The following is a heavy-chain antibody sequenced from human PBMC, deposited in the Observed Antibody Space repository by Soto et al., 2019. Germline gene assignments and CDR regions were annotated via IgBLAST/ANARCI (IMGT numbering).Heavy chain of an antibody. D-gene: IGHD2-2*01. CDR2: ISSSSSTI. Sequence: GGSLRLSCAASGFTFSSYSMNWVRQAPGKGLEWVSYISSSSSTIYYADFVKGRFTISRDNAKNSLYLQMNSLRDEDTAVYYCARDASLTYIVVVPAANPLDYWGQGTLVTVSS. V-gene: IGHV3-48*02. CDR3: ARDASLTYIVVVPAANPLDY. J-gene: IGHJ4*02. CDR1: GFTFSSYS.